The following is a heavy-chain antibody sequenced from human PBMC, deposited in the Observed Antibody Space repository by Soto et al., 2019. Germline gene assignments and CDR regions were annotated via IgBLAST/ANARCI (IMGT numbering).Heavy chain of an antibody. D-gene: IGHD5-12*01. CDR3: AKVRYVDIVATIIDY. V-gene: IGHV3-30*18. J-gene: IGHJ4*02. Sequence: GGSLRLSCAASGFTFSSYGMHWVRQAPGKGLEWVAVISYDGSNKYYADSVKGRFTISRDNSKNTLYLQMNSLRAEDTAVYYCAKVRYVDIVATIIDYWGQGTLVTVSS. CDR2: ISYDGSNK. CDR1: GFTFSSYG.